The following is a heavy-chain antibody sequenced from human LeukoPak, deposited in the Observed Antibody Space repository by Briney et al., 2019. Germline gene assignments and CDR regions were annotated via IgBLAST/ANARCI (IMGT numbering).Heavy chain of an antibody. CDR1: GFTFSSYA. J-gene: IGHJ4*02. Sequence: PGRSLRLSCAASGFTFSSYAMHWVRQAPGKGLEWVAVISYDGNNKYYADSVEGRFTISRDNSNNTLYLQVNSLRADDTAVYYCANSGLNRFEYWGQGALVTVSS. D-gene: IGHD2-15*01. CDR3: ANSGLNRFEY. V-gene: IGHV3-30*04. CDR2: ISYDGNNK.